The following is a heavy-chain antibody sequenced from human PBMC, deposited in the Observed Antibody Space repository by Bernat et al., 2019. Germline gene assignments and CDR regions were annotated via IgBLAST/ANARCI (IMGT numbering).Heavy chain of an antibody. J-gene: IGHJ5*02. V-gene: IGHV3-33*01. D-gene: IGHD1-1*01. CDR2: IWYDGSNK. Sequence: QVQLVESGGGVVQPGRSLRLSCAASGFTFSSYGMHWVRQAPGKGLEWVAVIWYDGSNKYYADSVKGRFTISRDNSKNTLYLQMNSLRAEDTAVYYCARGTGTYSWFDPWGQGTLVTVTS. CDR3: ARGTGTYSWFDP. CDR1: GFTFSSYG.